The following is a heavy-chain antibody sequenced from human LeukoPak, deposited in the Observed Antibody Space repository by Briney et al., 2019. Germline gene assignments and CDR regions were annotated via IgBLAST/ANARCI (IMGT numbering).Heavy chain of an antibody. J-gene: IGHJ3*02. Sequence: PSETLSLTCTVSGGSISSSNYYWGWIRQPPGKGLEWIGSIYYSGSTYYNPSLKSRVTMSVDTSKQFSLSLSSVTAADTAVYYCARHNYDDYVFDIWGQGTKVTVSS. CDR2: IYYSGST. CDR1: GGSISSSNYY. D-gene: IGHD4-17*01. V-gene: IGHV4-39*01. CDR3: ARHNYDDYVFDI.